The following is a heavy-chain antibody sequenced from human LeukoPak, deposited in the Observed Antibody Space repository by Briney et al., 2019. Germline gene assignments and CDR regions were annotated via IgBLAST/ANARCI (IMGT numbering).Heavy chain of an antibody. CDR1: GGSFSGYY. J-gene: IGHJ4*02. V-gene: IGHV4-34*01. CDR3: ARIPRTAAAGPKFDY. Sequence: PSETLSLTCAVYGGSFSGYYWSWIRQPPGKGLEWIGEINHSGSTNYNPSLKSRVTISVDTSKNQFSLKLSSVTAADTAVYYCARIPRTAAAGPKFDYWGQGTLVTVSS. D-gene: IGHD6-13*01. CDR2: INHSGST.